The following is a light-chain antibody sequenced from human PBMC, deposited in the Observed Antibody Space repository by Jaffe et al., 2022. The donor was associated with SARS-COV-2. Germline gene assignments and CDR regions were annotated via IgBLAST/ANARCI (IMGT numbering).Light chain of an antibody. CDR1: SSNIGNNY. CDR2: ENN. J-gene: IGLJ1*01. V-gene: IGLV1-51*02. CDR3: GTWDSSLSAGRYV. Sequence: QSVLTQPPSVSAAPGQKVTISCSGSSSNIGNNYVSWYQQLPGTAPKLLIYENNKRPSGIPDRFSGSKSGTSATLGITGLQTGDEADYYCGTWDSSLSAGRYVFGIGTKVTVL.